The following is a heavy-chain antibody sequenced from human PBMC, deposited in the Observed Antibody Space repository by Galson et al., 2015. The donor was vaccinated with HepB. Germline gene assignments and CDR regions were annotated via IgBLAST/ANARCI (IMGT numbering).Heavy chain of an antibody. CDR3: ARLGDLSGYSSA. Sequence: SLRLSCAASGFTFTNGWMSWVRQAPGKGLEWVGRIGSKANNYATAYAASVKGRFTISRDDSKNTAFLQINTLKTEDTAVYYCARLGDLSGYSSAWGQGTLVTVSS. V-gene: IGHV3-73*01. D-gene: IGHD6-25*01. CDR1: GFTFTNGW. J-gene: IGHJ5*02. CDR2: IGSKANNYAT.